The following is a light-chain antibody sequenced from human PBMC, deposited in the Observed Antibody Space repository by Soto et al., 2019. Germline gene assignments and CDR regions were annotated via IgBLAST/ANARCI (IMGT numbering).Light chain of an antibody. CDR3: QKYNRAPWT. CDR1: QGISNY. CDR2: AAS. J-gene: IGKJ1*01. V-gene: IGKV1-27*01. Sequence: DIQMTQSPSSLSTSVGDRVTITCRASQGISNYLAWYQQKPGKVPKLLIYAASTLQSGVPSRFSGSGSGTDFTLTISSLQAEDVATYYCQKYNRAPWTVGQGTKVEIK.